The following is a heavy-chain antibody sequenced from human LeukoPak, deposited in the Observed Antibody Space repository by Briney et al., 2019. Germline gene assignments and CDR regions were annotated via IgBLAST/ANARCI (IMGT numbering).Heavy chain of an antibody. Sequence: GGSLRLSCAASGFTFSSYEMTWVRQAPGKGLEWVSYISGSGSTIYYADSVKGRFTISRDNAKKSLYLQMNSLRAEDTAVYYCAREDNGAKSALDYWGQGTLVTVSS. CDR3: AREDNGAKSALDY. CDR2: ISGSGSTI. J-gene: IGHJ4*02. CDR1: GFTFSSYE. V-gene: IGHV3-48*03. D-gene: IGHD4/OR15-4a*01.